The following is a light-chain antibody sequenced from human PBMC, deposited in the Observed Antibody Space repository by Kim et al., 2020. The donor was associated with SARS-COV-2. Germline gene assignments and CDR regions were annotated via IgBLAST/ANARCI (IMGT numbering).Light chain of an antibody. CDR1: QSVSSSY. Sequence: SPGERAILSCRASQSVSSSYLAWYQHKPGQSPRLLIHGASSRATGVPDRFRGGGYGTDFTLTITRLEPEDFAVYYCQQYGRSPTTYGQGTRLEIK. CDR2: GAS. CDR3: QQYGRSPTT. V-gene: IGKV3-20*01. J-gene: IGKJ5*01.